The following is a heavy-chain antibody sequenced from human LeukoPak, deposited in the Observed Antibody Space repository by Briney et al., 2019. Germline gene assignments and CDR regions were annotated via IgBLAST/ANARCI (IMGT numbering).Heavy chain of an antibody. Sequence: GGSLRLSCAASGFTFSSYWMNWVRQAPGKGLEWVANIKQDGSERYYVDSVKGRFTISRDNAKNSLYLQMNSLRAEDTAVYYCARELIATYYDFWRGPLGSGMDVWGQGTTVTVSS. CDR3: ARELIATYYDFWRGPLGSGMDV. D-gene: IGHD3-3*01. CDR1: GFTFSSYW. J-gene: IGHJ6*02. CDR2: IKQDGSER. V-gene: IGHV3-7*01.